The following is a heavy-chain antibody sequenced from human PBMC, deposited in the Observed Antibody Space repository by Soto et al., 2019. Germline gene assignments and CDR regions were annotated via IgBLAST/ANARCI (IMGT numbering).Heavy chain of an antibody. D-gene: IGHD4-17*01. Sequence: GGSLRLSCAASGFTFSRYWMHWVRQAPGKGLVWVSRINSDGRSTNYADSVKGRFTISRDNAKNTLYLQMNSLRAEDTAVYYCARAVTVSHWFDPWGQGTLVTAPQ. CDR3: ARAVTVSHWFDP. CDR2: INSDGRST. V-gene: IGHV3-74*01. J-gene: IGHJ5*02. CDR1: GFTFSRYW.